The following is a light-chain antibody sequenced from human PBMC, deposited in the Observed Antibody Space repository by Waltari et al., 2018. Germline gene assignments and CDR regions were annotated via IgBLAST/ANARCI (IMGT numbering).Light chain of an antibody. V-gene: IGKV1-39*01. Sequence: DIQMTQSPSSLSASVADRVTITCRASQNINSFLNWYQQKPGRAPKLLIYAASSLHSGVPSRFSGSGSGTDYTLTISSLQREDFATYYCQQSYSTWTSGQGTKVEIK. J-gene: IGKJ1*01. CDR2: AAS. CDR1: QNINSF. CDR3: QQSYSTWT.